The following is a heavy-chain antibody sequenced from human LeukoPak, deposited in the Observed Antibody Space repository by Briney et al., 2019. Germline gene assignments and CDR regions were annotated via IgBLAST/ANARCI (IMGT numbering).Heavy chain of an antibody. V-gene: IGHV3-7*01. D-gene: IGHD1-1*01. Sequence: GGSLRLSCEAYGFTFKSHWMSWVRQAPGKGLEWVANIKYDGNEKYYVDSVKGRFTISRDNAKNSLYLQMNSLSAEDTAEYYCARGGTTFEHWGQGTLVTVSS. CDR1: GFTFKSHW. CDR3: ARGGTTFEH. CDR2: IKYDGNEK. J-gene: IGHJ4*02.